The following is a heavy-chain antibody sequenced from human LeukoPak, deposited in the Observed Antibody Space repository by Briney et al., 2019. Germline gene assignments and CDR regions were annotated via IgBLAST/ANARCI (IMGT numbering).Heavy chain of an antibody. CDR1: GFTFSSYS. D-gene: IGHD3-10*01. Sequence: GGSLRLSCAASGFTFSSYSMNWVRQAPGKGLEWVSSISSSSSYIYYADSVKGRFTISRDNAKNSLYLQVNSPRAEDAAVYYCARGSLWFGELSPGDVWGKGTTVTVSS. V-gene: IGHV3-21*01. CDR3: ARGSLWFGELSPGDV. J-gene: IGHJ6*04. CDR2: ISSSSSYI.